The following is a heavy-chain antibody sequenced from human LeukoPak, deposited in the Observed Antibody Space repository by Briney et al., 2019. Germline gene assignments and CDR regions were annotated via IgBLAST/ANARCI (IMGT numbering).Heavy chain of an antibody. D-gene: IGHD3-22*01. CDR1: GYPFTGHY. Sequence: ASVRVSCKASGYPFTGHYLHWVRQAPGQRLEWIGWINAGNGNTKYSQKFQGRVTITRDTTASTAYMELSSLRSEDTAVYYCARDKVLDYYDSSGFDYWGQGTLVTVSS. J-gene: IGHJ4*02. CDR2: INAGNGNT. CDR3: ARDKVLDYYDSSGFDY. V-gene: IGHV1-3*01.